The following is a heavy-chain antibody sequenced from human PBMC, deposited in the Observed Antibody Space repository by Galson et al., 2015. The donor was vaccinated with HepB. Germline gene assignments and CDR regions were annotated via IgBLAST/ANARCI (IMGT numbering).Heavy chain of an antibody. D-gene: IGHD3-10*01. CDR1: GYTFSSYS. CDR2: ISAHNGNT. V-gene: IGHV1-18*01. CDR3: ARGNPITMVRGIISHYYMDV. Sequence: SVKVSCKASGYTFSSYSVTWVRQAPGQGLEWMGWISAHNGNTNYAQKFQGRVTMTTDTSTTTAYMELRILTSDDTAVYYCARGNPITMVRGIISHYYMDVWGEGTTVTVSS. J-gene: IGHJ6*03.